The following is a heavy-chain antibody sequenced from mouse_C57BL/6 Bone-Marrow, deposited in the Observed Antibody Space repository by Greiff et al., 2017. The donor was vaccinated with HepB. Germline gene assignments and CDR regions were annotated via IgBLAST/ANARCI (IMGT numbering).Heavy chain of an antibody. CDR1: GFTFNTYA. Sequence: DVMLVESGGGLVQPKGSLKLSCAASGFTFNTYAMHWVRQAPGKGLEWVARIRSKSSNYATYYADSVKDRFTISRDDSQSMLYLQMNNLKTEDTAMYYCVRDLLLDWYFDVWGTGTTVTVSS. D-gene: IGHD1-1*01. CDR2: IRSKSSNYAT. V-gene: IGHV10-3*01. CDR3: VRDLLLDWYFDV. J-gene: IGHJ1*03.